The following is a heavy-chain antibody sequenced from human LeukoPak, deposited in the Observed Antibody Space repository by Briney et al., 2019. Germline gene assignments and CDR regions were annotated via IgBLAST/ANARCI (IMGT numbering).Heavy chain of an antibody. CDR1: GFTFSSYA. Sequence: GGSLRLSCAASGFTFSSYAMHWVRQAPGKGLEWVAVISYDGSNKYYADSVKGRFTISRDNSKNTLYLQMNSLRAEDTAAYYCARDGYSGDYYYGMDVWGQGTTVTVSS. D-gene: IGHD5-12*01. CDR3: ARDGYSGDYYYGMDV. J-gene: IGHJ6*02. CDR2: ISYDGSNK. V-gene: IGHV3-30-3*01.